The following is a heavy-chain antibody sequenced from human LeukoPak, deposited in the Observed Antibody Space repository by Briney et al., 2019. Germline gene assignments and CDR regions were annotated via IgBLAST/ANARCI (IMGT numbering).Heavy chain of an antibody. J-gene: IGHJ4*02. CDR1: GGSISSGSYY. CDR2: IYTSGST. D-gene: IGHD6-13*01. CDR3: ARGFIAAAAFDY. Sequence: SETLSLTCTVSGGSISSGSYYWSWIRQPAGKGLEWIGRIYTSGSTNYNPSLKSRVTISVDTSKNQFSRKLSSVTAADTAVYYCARGFIAAAAFDYWGQGTLVTVSS. V-gene: IGHV4-61*02.